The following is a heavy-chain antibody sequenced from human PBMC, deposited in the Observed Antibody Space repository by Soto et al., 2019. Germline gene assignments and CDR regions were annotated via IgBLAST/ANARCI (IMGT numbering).Heavy chain of an antibody. J-gene: IGHJ6*02. V-gene: IGHV3-11*06. Sequence: PGGSLRLSCAASGFTFSDYYMSWIRQAPGKGLEWVSYISSSSSYTNYADSVKGRFTISRDNAKNSLYLQMNSLRAEDTAVYYCARDLGDCSGGSCSYYYYGMDVWGQGTTVTVSS. CDR2: ISSSSSYT. CDR3: ARDLGDCSGGSCSYYYYGMDV. D-gene: IGHD2-15*01. CDR1: GFTFSDYY.